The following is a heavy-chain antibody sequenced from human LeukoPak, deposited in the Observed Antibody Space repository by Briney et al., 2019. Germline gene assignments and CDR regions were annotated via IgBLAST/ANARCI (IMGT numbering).Heavy chain of an antibody. CDR2: SSAYNGNT. J-gene: IGHJ4*02. V-gene: IGHV1-18*01. Sequence: ASVKVSCKASGYTFTSYGISWVRQAPGQGLEWMGWSSAYNGNTNYAQKLQGRVTMTTDTSTSTAYMELRSLRSDDTAVYYCARDMGYSSGWYERFDYWGQGTLVTVSS. CDR3: ARDMGYSSGWYERFDY. CDR1: GYTFTSYG. D-gene: IGHD6-19*01.